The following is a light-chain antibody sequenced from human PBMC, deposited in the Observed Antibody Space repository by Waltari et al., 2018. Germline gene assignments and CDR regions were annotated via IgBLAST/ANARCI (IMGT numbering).Light chain of an antibody. Sequence: EIVLTQSPGTLSLSPGERGTLSCRASQSVSRFLAWYQQKPGQAPRLLIYDASTRATGIPDRFSGSGSGTDFSLTISRLEPEDFAVYYCQKYDRLPATFGQGTKVEIK. V-gene: IGKV3-20*01. CDR1: QSVSRF. CDR3: QKYDRLPAT. J-gene: IGKJ1*01. CDR2: DAS.